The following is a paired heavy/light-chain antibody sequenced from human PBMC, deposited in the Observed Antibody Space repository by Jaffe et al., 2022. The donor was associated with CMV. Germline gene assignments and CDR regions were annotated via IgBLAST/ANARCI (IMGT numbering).Heavy chain of an antibody. CDR3: ARVLPPPLLWFGELFTQGHDAFDI. CDR2: ISAYNGNT. Sequence: QVQLVQSGAEVKKPGASVKVSCKASGYTFTSYGISWVRQAPGQGLEWMGWISAYNGNTNYAQKLQGRVTMTTDTSTSTAYMELRSLRSDDTAVYYCARVLPPPLLWFGELFTQGHDAFDIWGQGTMVTVSS. J-gene: IGHJ3*02. D-gene: IGHD3-10*01. CDR1: GYTFTSYG. V-gene: IGHV1-18*01.
Light chain of an antibody. Sequence: DIQMTQSPSSLSASVGDRVTITCQASQDISNYLNWYQQKPGKAPKLLIYDASNLETGVPSRFSGSGSGTDFTFTISSLQPEDIATYYCQQYDNLPGYTFGQGTKLEIK. V-gene: IGKV1-33*01. J-gene: IGKJ2*01. CDR3: QQYDNLPGYT. CDR2: DAS. CDR1: QDISNY.